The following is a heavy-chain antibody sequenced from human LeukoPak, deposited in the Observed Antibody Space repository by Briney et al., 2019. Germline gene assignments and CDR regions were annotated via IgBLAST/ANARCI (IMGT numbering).Heavy chain of an antibody. CDR3: SGYYLYDAFDI. Sequence: GGSLRLSCAASGFTFSSYGMHWVRQAPGKGLEWVAVISNDGSNKHYGDSVKGRFTISRDNSKNTLYLQMNSLRPEDTALYYCSGYYLYDAFDIWGQGTMVTVS. J-gene: IGHJ3*02. D-gene: IGHD3-22*01. CDR2: ISNDGSNK. V-gene: IGHV3-30*03. CDR1: GFTFSSYG.